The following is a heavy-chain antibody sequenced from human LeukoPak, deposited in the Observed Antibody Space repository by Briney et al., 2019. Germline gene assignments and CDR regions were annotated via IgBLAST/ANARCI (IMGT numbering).Heavy chain of an antibody. CDR1: GGSISSSSYY. CDR2: IYHSGST. D-gene: IGHD6-6*01. CDR3: ARVSGIAARPDY. V-gene: IGHV4-30-2*01. Sequence: SETLSLTCTVSGGSISSSSYYWGWIRQPPGKGLEWIGYIYHSGSTYYNPSLKSRVTISVDRSKNQFSLKLSSVTAADTAMYYCARVSGIAARPDYWGQGTLVTVSS. J-gene: IGHJ4*02.